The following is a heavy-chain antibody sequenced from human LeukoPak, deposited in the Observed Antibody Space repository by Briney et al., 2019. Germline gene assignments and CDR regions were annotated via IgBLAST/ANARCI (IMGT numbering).Heavy chain of an antibody. Sequence: GGSLRLSCAASGFTFSSYGTHWVRQAPGKGLEWVAVIWYDGTNQYYADSVKGRFTISRDNSKNRLYLQMNSPRVEDTAVYYCARDLVDYDSSGYCDNWGQGTLVTVSS. J-gene: IGHJ4*02. D-gene: IGHD3-22*01. V-gene: IGHV3-33*01. CDR3: ARDLVDYDSSGYCDN. CDR2: IWYDGTNQ. CDR1: GFTFSSYG.